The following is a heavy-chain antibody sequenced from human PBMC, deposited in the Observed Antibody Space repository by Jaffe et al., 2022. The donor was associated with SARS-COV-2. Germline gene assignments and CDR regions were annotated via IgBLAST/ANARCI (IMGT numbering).Heavy chain of an antibody. CDR3: ARNGGGLHY. V-gene: IGHV1-18*01. CDR1: GYTFSNYD. J-gene: IGHJ4*02. Sequence: QVQLVQSGAEVKKPGASVRVSCKASGYTFSNYDISWARQAPGQGLEWIGWTRGYNIKYAPNFQDRVSLTKDTYTSTAYMELRSLTSDDTAVYYCARNGGGLHYWGQGSLVTVSS. CDR2: TRGYNI. D-gene: IGHD3-16*01.